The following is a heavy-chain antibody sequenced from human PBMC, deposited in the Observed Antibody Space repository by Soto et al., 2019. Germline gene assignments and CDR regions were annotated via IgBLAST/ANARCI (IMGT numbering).Heavy chain of an antibody. CDR1: GFTFSSYS. D-gene: IGHD3-3*01. CDR3: ARDSRVVIMEYPYYYGMDV. Sequence: GGSLRLSCAASGFTFSSYSMNWVRQAPGKGLEWVSYISSSSSAIYYADSVKGRFTISRDNAKNSLYLQMNSLRDEDTAVYYCARDSRVVIMEYPYYYGMDVWGQGTTVTVSS. V-gene: IGHV3-48*02. CDR2: ISSSSSAI. J-gene: IGHJ6*02.